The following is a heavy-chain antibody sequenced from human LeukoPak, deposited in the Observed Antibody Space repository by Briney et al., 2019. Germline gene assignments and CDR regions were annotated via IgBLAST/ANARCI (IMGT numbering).Heavy chain of an antibody. J-gene: IGHJ4*02. Sequence: SETLSLTCTVSGGSISSGGYYWSWIRQHPGKGLEWIGSIYYSKNTYYNPSLKSRVTISADTSKNQFSLTLGSVSATDTAVYYCASPRGFSYGYFDYWGQGTLVTVSS. V-gene: IGHV4-39*01. CDR1: GGSISSGGYY. D-gene: IGHD5-18*01. CDR3: ASPRGFSYGYFDY. CDR2: IYYSKNT.